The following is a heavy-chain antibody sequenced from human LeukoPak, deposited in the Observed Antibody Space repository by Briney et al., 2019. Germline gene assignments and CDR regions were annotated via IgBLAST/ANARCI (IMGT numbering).Heavy chain of an antibody. V-gene: IGHV1-69*13. CDR1: GGTFSSYA. CDR3: ARARWYSSGWYADSGVYYYMDV. J-gene: IGHJ6*03. Sequence: SVKVSCKASGGTFSSYAISWVRQAPGQGLEWMGGIIPIFGTANYAQKFQGRVTITADESTSTAYMELSSLRSEDTAVYYCARARWYSSGWYADSGVYYYMDVWGKGTTVTISS. D-gene: IGHD6-19*01. CDR2: IIPIFGTA.